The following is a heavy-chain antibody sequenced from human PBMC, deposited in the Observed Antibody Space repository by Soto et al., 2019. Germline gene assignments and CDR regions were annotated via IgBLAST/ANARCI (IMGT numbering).Heavy chain of an antibody. Sequence: GESLKISCKGSGYSFSSYWIGWVRQMSGEGLEWMGIIYPGDSDTRYSPSFQGQVTISADKSIYTAYLQWSSLKASDTAMYYCARGQVDTRLFDYWGQGTLVTVSS. J-gene: IGHJ4*02. D-gene: IGHD1-26*01. CDR2: IYPGDSDT. CDR3: ARGQVDTRLFDY. CDR1: GYSFSSYW. V-gene: IGHV5-51*01.